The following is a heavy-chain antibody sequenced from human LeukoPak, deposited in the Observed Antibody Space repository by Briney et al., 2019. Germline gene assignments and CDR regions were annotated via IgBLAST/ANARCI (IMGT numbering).Heavy chain of an antibody. CDR2: ISSTNGYI. V-gene: IGHV3-21*01. CDR3: ARAHPRAITLIRGVSDY. Sequence: GGSLRLSCAASGFTFSSYSMNWVRQAPGKGLEWVSYISSTNGYIYYADSAKGRFTISRDNAKNSLYLQMNSLRAEDTAVYYCARAHPRAITLIRGVSDYWGQGTLVTVSS. D-gene: IGHD3-10*01. J-gene: IGHJ4*02. CDR1: GFTFSSYS.